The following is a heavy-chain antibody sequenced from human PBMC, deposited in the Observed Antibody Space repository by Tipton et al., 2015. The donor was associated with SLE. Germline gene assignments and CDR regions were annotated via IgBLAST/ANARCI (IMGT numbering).Heavy chain of an antibody. CDR1: CGSISSGSYY. Sequence: TLSLTCTVSCGSISSGSYYWCWIRQPAGKGPEWIGRIYTSGSTNYNPSLKSRVTISVDTSKNQFSLKLSSVTAADTAVYYCARDSSSWHFDYWGQGTLVTVSS. CDR3: ARDSSSWHFDY. CDR2: IYTSGST. J-gene: IGHJ4*02. V-gene: IGHV4-61*02. D-gene: IGHD6-13*01.